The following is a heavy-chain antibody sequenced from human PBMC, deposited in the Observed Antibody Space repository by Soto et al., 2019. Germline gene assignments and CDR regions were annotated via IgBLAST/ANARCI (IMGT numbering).Heavy chain of an antibody. CDR1: AGTFSSYA. V-gene: IGHV1-69*13. D-gene: IGHD3-3*01. CDR3: ASSSEYYDFWSGYPPLYYYYGMDV. Sequence: GVSVKVSCKASAGTFSSYAISWARHSPGQGLEWMGGIIPIFGTANYAQKFQGRVTITADESTSTAYMELSSLRSEDTAGYYCASSSEYYDFWSGYPPLYYYYGMDVWGQGTTVTVSS. J-gene: IGHJ6*02. CDR2: IIPIFGTA.